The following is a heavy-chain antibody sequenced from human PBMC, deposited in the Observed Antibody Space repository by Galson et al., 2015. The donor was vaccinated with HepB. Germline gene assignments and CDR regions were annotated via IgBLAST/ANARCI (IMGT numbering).Heavy chain of an antibody. Sequence: SVKVSCKASGYTFTSYYMHWVRQAPGQGLEWMGIINPSGGSTSYAQKFQGRVTMTRDTSTSTVYMELSSLRSEDTAAYYCARVGDYYYGSGSYYKPMDYWGQGTLVTVSS. D-gene: IGHD3-10*01. J-gene: IGHJ4*02. CDR1: GYTFTSYY. CDR2: INPSGGST. CDR3: ARVGDYYYGSGSYYKPMDY. V-gene: IGHV1-46*03.